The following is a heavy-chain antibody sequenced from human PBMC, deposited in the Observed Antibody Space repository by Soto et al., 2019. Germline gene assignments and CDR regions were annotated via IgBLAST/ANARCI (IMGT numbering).Heavy chain of an antibody. CDR1: GYTFTGYY. D-gene: IGHD6-6*01. V-gene: IGHV1-2*04. Sequence: GASVKVSCKASGYTFTGYYMHWVRQAPGQALEWMGWINPNSGGTNYAQKFQGWVTMTRDTSISTAYMELSRLRSDDTAVYYCARWYSSSSDLYYYGMDVWGQGTTVTVSS. J-gene: IGHJ6*02. CDR2: INPNSGGT. CDR3: ARWYSSSSDLYYYGMDV.